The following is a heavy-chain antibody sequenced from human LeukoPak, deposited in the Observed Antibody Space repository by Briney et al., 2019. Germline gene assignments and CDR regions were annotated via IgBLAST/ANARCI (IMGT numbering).Heavy chain of an antibody. D-gene: IGHD3-10*01. J-gene: IGHJ5*02. V-gene: IGHV4-59*12. Sequence: SETLSLTCTVSAGSIRSYYWSWIRQPPGKGLEWIGYIYYSGSTNYNPSLKSRVTISVDTSKNQFSLKLSSVTAADTAVCYCARARLLWFGELSHAPWFDPWGQGTLVTVSS. CDR3: ARARLLWFGELSHAPWFDP. CDR2: IYYSGST. CDR1: AGSIRSYY.